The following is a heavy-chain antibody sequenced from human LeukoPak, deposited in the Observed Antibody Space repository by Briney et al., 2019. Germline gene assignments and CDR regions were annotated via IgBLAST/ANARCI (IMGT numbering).Heavy chain of an antibody. CDR1: GGSISSYY. D-gene: IGHD1-26*01. V-gene: IGHV4-59*01. CDR3: ARCIVGATTSFDY. J-gene: IGHJ4*02. Sequence: PSETLSLTCTVSGGSISSYYWSWIRQPPGKGLEWIGYIYYSGSTNYNPSLKSRVTISVDTSKNQFSLKLSSVTAADTAVYYRARCIVGATTSFDYWGQGTLVTVSS. CDR2: IYYSGST.